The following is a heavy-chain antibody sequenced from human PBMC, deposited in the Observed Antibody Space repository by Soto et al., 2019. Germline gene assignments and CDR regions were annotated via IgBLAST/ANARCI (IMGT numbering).Heavy chain of an antibody. CDR1: GFTVSSNY. J-gene: IGHJ4*02. V-gene: IGHV3-66*01. CDR3: ETILYGDYGS. D-gene: IGHD4-17*01. CDR2: IYSGGST. Sequence: EVQLVESGGGLVQPGGSLRLSCAASGFTVSSNYMSWVRQAPGKGLEWVSVIYSGGSTYYADSVKGRFTISRDNSKNPLYLQMNSMRAEDTAVYYCETILYGDYGSWGQGTLVTVSS.